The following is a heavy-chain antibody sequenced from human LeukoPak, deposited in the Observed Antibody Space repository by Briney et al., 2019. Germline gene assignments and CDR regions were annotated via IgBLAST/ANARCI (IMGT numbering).Heavy chain of an antibody. CDR1: GGSFSGYY. J-gene: IGHJ4*02. CDR3: ARAPTAESLADCGGDCYSEY. CDR2: INHSGST. V-gene: IGHV4-34*01. D-gene: IGHD2-21*02. Sequence: SETLSLTCAVYGGSFSGYYWSWIRQPPGKGLEWIGEINHSGSTNYNPSLKSRVTISVDTSKSQFSPKLSSVTAADTAVYYCARAPTAESLADCGGDCYSEYWGQGTLVTVSS.